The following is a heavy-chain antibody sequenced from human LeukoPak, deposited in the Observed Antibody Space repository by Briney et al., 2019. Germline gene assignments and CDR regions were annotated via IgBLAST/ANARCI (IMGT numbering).Heavy chain of an antibody. CDR3: ASRERYFGWLPNYYMDF. Sequence: PVKISCKAFGGTFRSYAISWVRQAPGHGLEWMGGIIPIFGTANYAQKFQGRVTITADESTSTAYMALSSLRSEDTAVYYCASRERYFGWLPNYYMDFWGKGTTVTISS. J-gene: IGHJ6*03. CDR2: IIPIFGTA. V-gene: IGHV1-69*01. CDR1: GGTFRSYA. D-gene: IGHD3-9*01.